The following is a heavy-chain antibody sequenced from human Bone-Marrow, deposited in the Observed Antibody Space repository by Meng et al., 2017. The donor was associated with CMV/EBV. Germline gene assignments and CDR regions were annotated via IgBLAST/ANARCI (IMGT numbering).Heavy chain of an antibody. J-gene: IGHJ4*02. CDR1: GYSISSGYY. CDR3: AGGLGY. Sequence: SETLSLTCTVSGYSISSGYYWGWIRQPPGKGLEWIGSIYHSGSTYYNPSLKSRVTISVDTSKNQFSLKLSSVTAADTAVYYCAGGLGYWGQGTRVTVYS. CDR2: IYHSGST. D-gene: IGHD6-6*01. V-gene: IGHV4-38-2*02.